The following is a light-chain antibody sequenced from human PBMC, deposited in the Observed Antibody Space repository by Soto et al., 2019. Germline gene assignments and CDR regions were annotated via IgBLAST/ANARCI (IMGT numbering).Light chain of an antibody. CDR1: QSISSN. CDR2: GAS. V-gene: IGKV3-15*01. CDR3: HQYNNWPPGT. J-gene: IGKJ2*02. Sequence: EIVLTQSPGTLSLSPGERATLSCRPSQSISSNLAWYQQKPGQAPSLLLYGASTRATGIPARFSGSGSGTDFTLTISSLQSEDFAVYYCHQYNNWPPGTFGQGTKLEIK.